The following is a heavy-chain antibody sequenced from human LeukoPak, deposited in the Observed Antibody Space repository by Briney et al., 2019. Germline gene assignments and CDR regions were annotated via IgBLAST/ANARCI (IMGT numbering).Heavy chain of an antibody. Sequence: QSGGSLRLSCTASGFTLSNYWMTWVRQAPGKGLEWVAKIEKDGSATYYVDSMKGRFTVSRDNAKNSLYLQMNSLRAEDTALYYCARGAPYGDLYWYFDLWGRGTLVTVSS. CDR2: IEKDGSAT. CDR3: ARGAPYGDLYWYFDL. V-gene: IGHV3-7*03. CDR1: GFTLSNYW. J-gene: IGHJ2*01. D-gene: IGHD4-17*01.